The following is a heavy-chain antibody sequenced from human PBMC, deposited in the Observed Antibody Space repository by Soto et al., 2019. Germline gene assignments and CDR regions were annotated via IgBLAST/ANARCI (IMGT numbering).Heavy chain of an antibody. CDR3: ATGGIAAHHDLPDY. CDR2: FDPEDGET. D-gene: IGHD6-13*01. Sequence: ASVKVSCKVSGYTLTELSMHWVRQAPGKGLEWMGGFDPEDGETIYAQKFQGRVTMTEDTSTDTAYMELSSLRSEDTAVYYCATGGIAAHHDLPDYSGQGTLVTGSS. J-gene: IGHJ4*02. V-gene: IGHV1-24*01. CDR1: GYTLTELS.